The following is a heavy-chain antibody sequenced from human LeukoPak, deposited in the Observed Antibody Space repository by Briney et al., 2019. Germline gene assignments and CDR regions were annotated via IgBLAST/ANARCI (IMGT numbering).Heavy chain of an antibody. CDR3: TTEYYYGSGSYSLFDY. D-gene: IGHD3-10*01. J-gene: IGHJ4*02. V-gene: IGHV3-15*01. CDR1: RCTFSNAW. CDR2: IKSKTDGGTT. Sequence: GGSLRLSCAASRCTFSNAWLSWVRQAPGKGLEWVGRIKSKTDGGTTDYAAPVKGRFTISRDDSKNTLYLQMNSLKTEDTAVYYCTTEYYYGSGSYSLFDYWGQGTLVTVSS.